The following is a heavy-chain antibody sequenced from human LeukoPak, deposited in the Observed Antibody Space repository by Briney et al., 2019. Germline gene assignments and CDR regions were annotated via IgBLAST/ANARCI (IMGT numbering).Heavy chain of an antibody. D-gene: IGHD2-8*02. J-gene: IGHJ4*02. CDR2: INPAIGGT. Sequence: ASVKVSCKASGYTFTDFYIHWVRQAPGQGLEWLGWINPAIGGTKYAQKFQDRITMTRDPSISTAYMDLSSLTSDDTAVYFCARGSYNTGGAYDVWGQGTLVTVSS. CDR3: ARGSYNTGGAYDV. V-gene: IGHV1-2*02. CDR1: GYTFTDFY.